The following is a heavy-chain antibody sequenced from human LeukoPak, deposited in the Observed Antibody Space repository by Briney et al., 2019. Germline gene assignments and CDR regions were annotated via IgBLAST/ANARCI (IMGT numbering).Heavy chain of an antibody. Sequence: SGGSLRLSCAASGFTFSSYAMSWVRQAPGKGLEWVSAISGSGGSTYYADSVKGRFTISRDNSKNTLYLQMNSLRAEDTAVYYCAKDGGGRWLQSNDYWGQGTLVTVSS. CDR2: ISGSGGST. V-gene: IGHV3-23*01. J-gene: IGHJ4*02. CDR1: GFTFSSYA. D-gene: IGHD5-24*01. CDR3: AKDGGGRWLQSNDY.